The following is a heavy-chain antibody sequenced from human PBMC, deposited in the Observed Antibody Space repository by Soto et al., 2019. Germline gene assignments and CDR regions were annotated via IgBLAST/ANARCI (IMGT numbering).Heavy chain of an antibody. V-gene: IGHV3-33*01. CDR1: GFTFSSYG. Sequence: RLSCAASGFTFSSYGMHWVRQAPGKGLEWEAVIWYDGSNKYYADSVLGLFSISRDYSKITLYLQMNSLRAEDSAVYYFAIESYWGQGTLVTVSS. CDR2: IWYDGSNK. CDR3: AIESY. J-gene: IGHJ4*02.